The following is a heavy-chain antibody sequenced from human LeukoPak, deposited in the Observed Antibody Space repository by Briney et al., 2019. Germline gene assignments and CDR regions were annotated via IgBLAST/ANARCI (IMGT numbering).Heavy chain of an antibody. CDR3: AKSHRVWWGSSWYENYYGMDV. CDR1: GFTFDDYA. V-gene: IGHV3-9*01. CDR2: ISWNSGSI. Sequence: PGGSLRLSCAASGFTFDDYAMHWVRQAPGKGLEWVSGISWNSGSIGYADSVKGRFTISRDNAKNSLYLQMNSLRAEDTALYYCAKSHRVWWGSSWYENYYGMDVWGQGTTVTVSS. D-gene: IGHD6-13*01. J-gene: IGHJ6*02.